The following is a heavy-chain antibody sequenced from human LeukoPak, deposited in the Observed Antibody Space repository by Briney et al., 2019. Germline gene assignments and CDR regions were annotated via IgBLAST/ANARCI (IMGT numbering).Heavy chain of an antibody. D-gene: IGHD2-21*02. CDR3: AKEGDWTHEY. V-gene: IGHV3-7*03. J-gene: IGHJ4*02. CDR2: IKQDGSAK. CDR1: GFSFSTNW. Sequence: GGSLRLSCAASGFSFSTNWMDWIRQAPGKGLEWVANIKQDGSAKHYVDSVRGRFTISRDNAKGSLYLQMNSLTVEDTAVYYCAKEGDWTHEYWGQGTLVTVSS.